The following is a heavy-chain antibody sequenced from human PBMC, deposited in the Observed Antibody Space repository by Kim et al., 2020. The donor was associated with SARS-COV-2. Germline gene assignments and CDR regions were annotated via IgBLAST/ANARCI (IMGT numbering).Heavy chain of an antibody. D-gene: IGHD3-3*01. CDR1: GGSISSGSYY. CDR3: AREEGYDFWSGYLEGGYGMDV. J-gene: IGHJ6*02. Sequence: SETLSLTCTVSGGSISSGSYYWSWIRQPAGKGLEWIGRIYTSGSTNYNPSLKSRVTISVDTSKNQFSLKLSSVTAADTAVYYCAREEGYDFWSGYLEGGYGMDVWGQGTTVTVSS. CDR2: IYTSGST. V-gene: IGHV4-61*02.